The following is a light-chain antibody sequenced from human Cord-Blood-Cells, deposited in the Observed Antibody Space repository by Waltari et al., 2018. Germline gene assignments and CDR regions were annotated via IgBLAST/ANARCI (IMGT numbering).Light chain of an antibody. CDR1: SSDAGGYNY. CDR2: DVS. Sequence: QSALTQPASVSGSPRQSITISCTGTSSDAGGYNYVSWYQQHPGKAPKLMIYDVSNRPSGVSNRFSGSKSGNTASLTISGLQAEDEADYYCSSYTSSSTLYVFGTGTKVTVL. J-gene: IGLJ1*01. V-gene: IGLV2-14*01. CDR3: SSYTSSSTLYV.